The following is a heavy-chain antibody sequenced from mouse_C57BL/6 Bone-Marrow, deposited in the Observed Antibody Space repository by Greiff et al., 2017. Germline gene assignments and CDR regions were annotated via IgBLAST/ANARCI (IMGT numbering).Heavy chain of an antibody. CDR2: MHPNGGSP. CDR1: GYTFTNYW. D-gene: IGHD2-4*01. J-gene: IGHJ4*01. V-gene: IGHV1-64*01. CDR3: ARSYDYDDYTMDY. Sequence: VQLQQPGAELVKPGASVKLPCKASGYTFTNYWMHWVKQRPGQGLEWIGMMHPNGGSPDYNEKFKSEATLSVDKSSRTAYMELSSLTSEDSAVYYCARSYDYDDYTMDYWGQGTSVTVSS.